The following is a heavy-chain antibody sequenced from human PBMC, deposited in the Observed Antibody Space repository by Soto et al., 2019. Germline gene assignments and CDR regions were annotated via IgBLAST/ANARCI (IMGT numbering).Heavy chain of an antibody. J-gene: IGHJ4*02. V-gene: IGHV1-3*01. CDR2: INAGNGNT. CDR3: ARDLGVATTFGY. Sequence: GASVKVSCKASGYTFTSYAMHWVRQAPGQRLEWMGWINAGNGNTKYSQKFQGRVTITRDTSASTAYMELSSLRSEDTAVYYCARDLGVATTFGYWGQGTLVTVSS. D-gene: IGHD2-15*01. CDR1: GYTFTSYA.